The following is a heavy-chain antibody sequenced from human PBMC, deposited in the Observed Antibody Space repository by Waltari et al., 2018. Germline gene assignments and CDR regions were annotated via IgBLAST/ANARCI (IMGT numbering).Heavy chain of an antibody. J-gene: IGHJ3*02. V-gene: IGHV4-4*07. CDR3: AREALGYCSGGSCYSYAFDI. CDR2: IYTSGST. Sequence: QVQLQESGPGLVKPSETLSLTCTVSGGSISSYYWSWIRQPAGKGLEWIGRIYTSGSTNYNPSRKSRVTMSVDTSKNQFSLKLSSVTAADTAVYYCAREALGYCSGGSCYSYAFDIWGQGTMVTVSS. D-gene: IGHD2-15*01. CDR1: GGSISSYY.